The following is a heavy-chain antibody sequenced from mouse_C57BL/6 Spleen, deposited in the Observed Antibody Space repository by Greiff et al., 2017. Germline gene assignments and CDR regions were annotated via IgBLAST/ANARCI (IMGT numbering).Heavy chain of an antibody. V-gene: IGHV1-55*01. D-gene: IGHD2-4*01. CDR1: GYTFTSYW. CDR2: IYPGSGST. J-gene: IGHJ3*01. Sequence: VQLQQSGAELVKPGASVKMSCKASGYTFTSYWITWVKQRPGQGLEWIGDIYPGSGSTNYNEKFKSKATLTVDTSSSTAYMQLSSLTSEDSAVYYCASPIYYDYDEGPFAYWGQGTLVTVSA. CDR3: ASPIYYDYDEGPFAY.